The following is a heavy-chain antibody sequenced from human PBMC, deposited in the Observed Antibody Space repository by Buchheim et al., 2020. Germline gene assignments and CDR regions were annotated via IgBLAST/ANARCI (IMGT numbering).Heavy chain of an antibody. Sequence: QVQLVQSGAEVKKPGASVKVSCKVSGYTFTSYYMHWVRQAPGQGLEWMGIINPSGGSTSYAQKFQGRVTMTRDTSTSTVYMELSSLRSEDTAVYYCARVRRGTRFDYYGMDVWGQGTT. J-gene: IGHJ6*02. CDR2: INPSGGST. CDR1: GYTFTSYY. CDR3: ARVRRGTRFDYYGMDV. D-gene: IGHD3-10*01. V-gene: IGHV1-46*03.